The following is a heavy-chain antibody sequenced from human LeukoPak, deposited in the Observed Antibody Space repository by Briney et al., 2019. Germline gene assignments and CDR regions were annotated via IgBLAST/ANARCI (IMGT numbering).Heavy chain of an antibody. CDR3: ARDGGTAVGFGFDY. J-gene: IGHJ4*02. D-gene: IGHD6-19*01. CDR1: GGSFSGYY. CDR2: INHSGST. V-gene: IGHV4-34*01. Sequence: SETLSLTCAVYGGSFSGYYWSWIRQPPGKGLEWIGEINHSGSTNYNPSLKSRVTISVDTSKNQFSLKLSSVTAADTAVYYCARDGGTAVGFGFDYWGQGTLVTVSS.